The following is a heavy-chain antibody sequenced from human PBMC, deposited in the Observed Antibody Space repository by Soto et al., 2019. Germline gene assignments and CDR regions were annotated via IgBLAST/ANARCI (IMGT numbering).Heavy chain of an antibody. CDR3: ARVSETSPSEYYYDSSGDQPFDY. J-gene: IGHJ4*01. Sequence: ASVKVSCKASGYTFTYYYIHWVRQAPGQGLEWMGIINPSGGSTSYAQKFQGRVTMTRDTSTSTVYMELSSLRSEDTAVYYCARVSETSPSEYYYDSSGDQPFDYWG. CDR2: INPSGGST. CDR1: GYTFTYYY. V-gene: IGHV1-46*03. D-gene: IGHD3-22*01.